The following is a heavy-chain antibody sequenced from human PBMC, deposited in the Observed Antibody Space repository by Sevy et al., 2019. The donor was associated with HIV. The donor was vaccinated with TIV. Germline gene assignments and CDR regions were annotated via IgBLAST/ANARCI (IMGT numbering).Heavy chain of an antibody. V-gene: IGHV1-69*13. D-gene: IGHD2-21*01. Sequence: ASVKVSRKASGGTFSSYDINWVRQAPGQGLEWMGQIIPIFGTVSYALKCQGRVTITADESTSTAYMDLSSLRSEDTAVYYCARGGGAVDHGMDVWGQGTTVTVSS. CDR1: GGTFSSYD. CDR2: IIPIFGTV. J-gene: IGHJ6*02. CDR3: ARGGGAVDHGMDV.